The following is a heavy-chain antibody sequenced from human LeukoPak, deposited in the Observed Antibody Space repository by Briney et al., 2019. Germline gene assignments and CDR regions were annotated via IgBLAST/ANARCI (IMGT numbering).Heavy chain of an antibody. CDR3: ARGTCGDYSFDS. D-gene: IGHD4-17*01. V-gene: IGHV3-21*01. Sequence: PGGSLRLSCAASGFTFSTYSMNWVRQAPGKGLEWVSSISSSVSYIYYADSVRGRFTISRGNANNSLYLQMNSLRAEDTAVYYCARGTCGDYSFDSWGQGTLVTVSS. CDR2: ISSSVSYI. CDR1: GFTFSTYS. J-gene: IGHJ4*02.